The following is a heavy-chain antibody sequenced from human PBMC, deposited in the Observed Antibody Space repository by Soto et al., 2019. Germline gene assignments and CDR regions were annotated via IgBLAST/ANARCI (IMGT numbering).Heavy chain of an antibody. V-gene: IGHV1-18*04. Sequence: GASVKVSCKASGYTFTSYGISWVRQAPGQGLEWMGWISAYNGNTNYAQKLQGRVTMTTDTSTSTAYMELRSLRAEDTAVYYCARDNGEGQTGALGYWGQGTLVTVSS. CDR1: GYTFTSYG. J-gene: IGHJ4*02. CDR3: ARDNGEGQTGALGY. CDR2: ISAYNGNT.